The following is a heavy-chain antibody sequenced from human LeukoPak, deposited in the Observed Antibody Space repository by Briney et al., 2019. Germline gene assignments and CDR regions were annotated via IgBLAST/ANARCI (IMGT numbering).Heavy chain of an antibody. CDR3: ARDGYSSSWYSPSWANWFDP. Sequence: PGRSLRLSCAASGFTFSSYAMHWVRQAPGKGLEWVAVISYDGSNKYYADSVKGRFTISRDNSKNTLYLQMNSLRAEDTAVYYCARDGYSSSWYSPSWANWFDPWGQGTLVTVSS. D-gene: IGHD6-13*01. V-gene: IGHV3-30-3*01. J-gene: IGHJ5*02. CDR2: ISYDGSNK. CDR1: GFTFSSYA.